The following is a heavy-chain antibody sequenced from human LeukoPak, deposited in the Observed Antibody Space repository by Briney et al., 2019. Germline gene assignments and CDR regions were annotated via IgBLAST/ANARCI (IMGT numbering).Heavy chain of an antibody. CDR1: GDSISNHIYY. CDR2: VYYTGNA. J-gene: IGHJ3*02. Sequence: PSETLSLTCAVSGDSISNHIYYWDWLRQTPGKGLEWIGAVYYTGNAYYNPSLKRRVTISVDTSDNRFSLHLSSVNAADTAIYYCARLRALSGHRGAFDIWGQGTLVTVSS. D-gene: IGHD5/OR15-5a*01. V-gene: IGHV4-39*02. CDR3: ARLRALSGHRGAFDI.